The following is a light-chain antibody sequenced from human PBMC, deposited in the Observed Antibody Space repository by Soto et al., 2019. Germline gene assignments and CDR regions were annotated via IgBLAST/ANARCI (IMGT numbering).Light chain of an antibody. J-gene: IGLJ2*01. CDR2: SNN. Sequence: QSVLTQRPSASGTPGQRVTISCSGSSSNIGSNTVNWYQQLPGTAPKLLIYSNNQRPSGVPDRFSGSKSGTSASLAISGLQSEDEADYYCAAWDDSLNGVVFGGGTQLTVL. CDR3: AAWDDSLNGVV. CDR1: SSNIGSNT. V-gene: IGLV1-44*01.